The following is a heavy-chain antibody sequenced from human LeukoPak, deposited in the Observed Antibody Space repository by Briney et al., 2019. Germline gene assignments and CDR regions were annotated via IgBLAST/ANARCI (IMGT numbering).Heavy chain of an antibody. CDR3: ARRHSSGYYYYYYYYMDV. D-gene: IGHD3-22*01. J-gene: IGHJ6*03. CDR2: INHSGST. V-gene: IGHV4-34*01. Sequence: SETLSLTCAVYGGSFGGYYWSWIRQPPGKGLEWIGEINHSGSTNYNPSLKSRVTISVDTSKNQFSLKLSSVTAADTAVYYCARRHSSGYYYYYYYYMDVWGKGTTVTISS. CDR1: GGSFGGYY.